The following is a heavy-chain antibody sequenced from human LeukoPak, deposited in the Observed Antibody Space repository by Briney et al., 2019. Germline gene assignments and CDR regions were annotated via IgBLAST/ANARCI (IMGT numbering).Heavy chain of an antibody. CDR2: IYHSGST. CDR3: ARDRGRRLSGSYYRDAFDI. CDR1: GGSISSSNW. Sequence: PSETLSLTCAVSGGSISSSNWWSWVRQPPGKGLEWIGEIYHSGSTNYNPSLKSRVTISVDKSKNQFSLKLSSVTAADTAVYYCARDRGRRLSGSYYRDAFDIWGQGTMVTVSS. V-gene: IGHV4-4*02. J-gene: IGHJ3*02. D-gene: IGHD1-26*01.